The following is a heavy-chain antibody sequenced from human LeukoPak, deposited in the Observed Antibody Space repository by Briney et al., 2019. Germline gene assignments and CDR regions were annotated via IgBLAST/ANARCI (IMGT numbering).Heavy chain of an antibody. CDR3: ARAIWSYCGGDCYSGVYFDY. CDR2: INPNSGGT. V-gene: IGHV1-2*02. J-gene: IGHJ4*02. CDR1: GYTFTGYY. Sequence: ASVKASCKASGYTFTGYYMHWVRQAPGQGLEWMGWINPNSGGTNYAQKFQGRVTMTRDTSISTAYMELSRLRSDDTAVYYCARAIWSYCGGDCYSGVYFDYWGQGTLVTVSS. D-gene: IGHD2-21*01.